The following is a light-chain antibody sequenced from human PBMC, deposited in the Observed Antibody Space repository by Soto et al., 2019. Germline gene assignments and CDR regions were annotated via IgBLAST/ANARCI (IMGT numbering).Light chain of an antibody. CDR3: AAWDDGLNGFV. V-gene: IGLV1-44*01. CDR2: RDN. J-gene: IGLJ1*01. Sequence: QSVLTQPSSASGTPGQRVTISCSGGSSNIGSNTVNWYQHFPGTAPKLLIYRDNQRPSGVPDRFSGSKSGTSASLAISGLQSEDEADYYCAAWDDGLNGFVFATGTKLTVL. CDR1: SSNIGSNT.